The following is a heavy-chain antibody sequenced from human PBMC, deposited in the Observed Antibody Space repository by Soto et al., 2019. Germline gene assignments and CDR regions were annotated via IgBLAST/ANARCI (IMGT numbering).Heavy chain of an antibody. J-gene: IGHJ2*01. CDR1: GGTFSSHT. CDR2: IIPALGTA. D-gene: IGHD4-17*01. V-gene: IGHV1-69*08. Sequence: QDQLVQSGAEVKKPGSSVKVSCKASGGTFSSHTFSWVRQAPGQGLEWMGRIIPALGTASYAQKLQGSVAMTADESATTVYMELNSLRSEDTAVYYCASPDFGDYWYFDLWGRGTLVTVSS. CDR3: ASPDFGDYWYFDL.